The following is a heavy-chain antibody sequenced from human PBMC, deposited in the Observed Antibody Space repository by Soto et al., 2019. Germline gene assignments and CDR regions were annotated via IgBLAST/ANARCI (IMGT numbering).Heavy chain of an antibody. V-gene: IGHV3-23*01. J-gene: IGHJ4*02. CDR2: ISGSGGST. CDR3: AKRRTTVTFIDY. D-gene: IGHD4-17*01. CDR1: GFTFSSYA. Sequence: GGSLRLSCAASGFTFSSYAMSWVRQAPGKGLEWVSAISGSGGSTYYANTVKGRFTISRDNSKNKLYLQMNSLRAEDTAVYYCAKRRTTVTFIDYWGQGTLVTVSS.